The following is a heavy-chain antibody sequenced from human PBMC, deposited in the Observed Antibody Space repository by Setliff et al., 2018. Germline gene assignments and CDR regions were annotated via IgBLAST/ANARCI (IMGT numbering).Heavy chain of an antibody. CDR3: ARDPGYASGTWSLDS. CDR1: GGSITSGSFY. D-gene: IGHD3-16*01. J-gene: IGHJ4*02. Sequence: SETLSLTCTVSGGSITSGSFYWSWIRQPAGKKLEWIGRIHASGSPDYNPSFKSRVTISRDTSTNQFSLKLGSVTAADTAVYYCARDPGYASGTWSLDSWGQGKLVTVS. CDR2: IHASGSP. V-gene: IGHV4-61*02.